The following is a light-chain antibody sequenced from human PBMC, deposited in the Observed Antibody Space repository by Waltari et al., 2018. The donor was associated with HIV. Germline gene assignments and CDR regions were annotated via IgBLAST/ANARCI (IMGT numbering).Light chain of an antibody. CDR1: SSDVGTYNL. V-gene: IGLV2-14*02. Sequence: QSALTQHASVSGSRGQSITISCTGTSSDVGTYNLVSCYQHHPVNAPKLLIYEVSNRRSVRSNLFSGSKSGNTAALTISGLQADDEADYYCTSYTSTTSLIFGGGTRLTV. CDR2: EVS. CDR3: TSYTSTTSLI. J-gene: IGLJ2*01.